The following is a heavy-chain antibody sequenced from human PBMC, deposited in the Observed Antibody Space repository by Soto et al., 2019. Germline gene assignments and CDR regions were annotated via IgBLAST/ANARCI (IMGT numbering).Heavy chain of an antibody. Sequence: ALVKVSFKASGYTFTGYYMHWLRQAPGQGREWMGWINPNSGGTNYAQKFQGWVTMTRDTSISTAYMELSRLRSDDTAVYYCAREGYCSSTSCNPGPARYYYYGMDVWGQGTTVTVSS. J-gene: IGHJ6*02. V-gene: IGHV1-2*04. CDR1: GYTFTGYY. D-gene: IGHD2-2*01. CDR3: AREGYCSSTSCNPGPARYYYYGMDV. CDR2: INPNSGGT.